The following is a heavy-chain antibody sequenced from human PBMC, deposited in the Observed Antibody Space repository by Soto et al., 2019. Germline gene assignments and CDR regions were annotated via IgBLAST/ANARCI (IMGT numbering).Heavy chain of an antibody. Sequence: GGSLRLSCAASGFTFSSYSMNWVRQAPGKGLEWVSSISSSSSYIYYADSVKGRFTISRDNAKNSLYLQMNSLRAEDTAVYYCARDRYDFWSGYYGGHFDSWGQGMLVTVSS. J-gene: IGHJ4*02. CDR3: ARDRYDFWSGYYGGHFDS. CDR2: ISSSSSYI. CDR1: GFTFSSYS. V-gene: IGHV3-21*01. D-gene: IGHD3-3*01.